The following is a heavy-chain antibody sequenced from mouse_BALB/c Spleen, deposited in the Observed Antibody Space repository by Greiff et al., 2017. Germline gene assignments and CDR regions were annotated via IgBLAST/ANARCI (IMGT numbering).Heavy chain of an antibody. CDR2: IYPYNGGT. Sequence: VQLQQSGPELVKPGASVKMSCKASGYTFTDYNMHWVKQSHGKSLEWIGYIYPYNGGTGYNQKFKSKATLTVDNSSSTAYMELRSLTSEDSAVYYCASLYDYDGAYWGQGTLVTVSA. V-gene: IGHV1S29*02. CDR3: ASLYDYDGAY. J-gene: IGHJ3*01. CDR1: GYTFTDYN. D-gene: IGHD2-4*01.